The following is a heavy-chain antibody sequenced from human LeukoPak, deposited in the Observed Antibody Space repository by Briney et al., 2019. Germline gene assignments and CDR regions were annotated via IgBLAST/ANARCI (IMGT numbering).Heavy chain of an antibody. J-gene: IGHJ4*02. CDR3: ATWYYYDNSDYYLADY. CDR2: INPSGGST. D-gene: IGHD3-22*01. CDR1: GYTFTSYY. Sequence: GASVKVSSKASGYTFTSYYMHWVRQAPGQGLEWMGIINPSGGSTSYAQKFQGRVTMTRDTSTDTAYMELSSLRSEDTAVYYCATWYYYDNSDYYLADYWGQGTLVTVSS. V-gene: IGHV1-46*01.